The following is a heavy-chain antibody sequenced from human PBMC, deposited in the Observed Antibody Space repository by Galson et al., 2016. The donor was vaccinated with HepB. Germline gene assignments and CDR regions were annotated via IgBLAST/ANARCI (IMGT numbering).Heavy chain of an antibody. V-gene: IGHV4-61*08. J-gene: IGHJ5*02. CDR2: ISYSGST. CDR3: ARSALVLNWFDL. D-gene: IGHD2-8*01. Sequence: SETLSLTCTVSGGSVNSGGYYWTWIRQPPGKGLEYIGYISYSGSTNYNPSLKSRVTISVDMSKNQFSLKLSSVTAADTAVYYCARSALVLNWFDLWGQGTLVTVSS. CDR1: GGSVNSGGYY.